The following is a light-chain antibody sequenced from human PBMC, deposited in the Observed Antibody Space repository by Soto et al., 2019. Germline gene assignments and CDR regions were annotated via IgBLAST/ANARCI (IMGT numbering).Light chain of an antibody. CDR3: QHYGSPLT. CDR1: QSVRSSY. V-gene: IGKV3-20*01. Sequence: EIVLTQSPGTLSLSPGGRATLSCRASQSVRSSYLAWYQQRPGQAPRLLIFGASFRATGIPDRFSGSGSGTVFTLTISRLEPEDFAGYYCQHYGSPLTFGGGTKVEIK. J-gene: IGKJ4*01. CDR2: GAS.